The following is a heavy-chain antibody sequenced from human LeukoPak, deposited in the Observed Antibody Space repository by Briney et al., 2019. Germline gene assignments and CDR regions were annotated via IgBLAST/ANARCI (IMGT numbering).Heavy chain of an antibody. CDR1: GGSFSGYY. V-gene: IGHV4-34*01. D-gene: IGHD2-15*01. Sequence: SETLSLTCAVYGGSFSGYYWSWIRQPPGKGLEWIGEINHSGSTNYNPSLKSRVTISVDTSKNQFSLKLSSVTAADTAVYYCARGVGYCSGGSCYSSDYWGQGTLVTVSS. CDR3: ARGVGYCSGGSCYSSDY. J-gene: IGHJ4*02. CDR2: INHSGST.